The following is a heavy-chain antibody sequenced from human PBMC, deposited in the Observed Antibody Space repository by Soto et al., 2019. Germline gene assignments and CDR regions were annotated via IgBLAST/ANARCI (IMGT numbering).Heavy chain of an antibody. CDR2: IWYDGSNK. J-gene: IGHJ4*02. CDR1: GFTFSSYG. D-gene: IGHD3-22*01. V-gene: IGHV3-33*01. CDR3: ARGDHYYDSSGYYLVDY. Sequence: PGGSLRLSCAASGFTFSSYGMHWVRQAPGKGLEWVAVIWYDGSNKYYADSVKGRFTISRDNSKSTLYLQMNSLRAEDTAVYYCARGDHYYDSSGYYLVDYWGQGTLVTVSS.